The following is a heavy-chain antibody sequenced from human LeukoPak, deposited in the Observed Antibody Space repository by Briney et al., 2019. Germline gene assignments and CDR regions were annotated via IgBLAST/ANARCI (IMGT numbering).Heavy chain of an antibody. CDR3: ARLGSDIVATKEGAFDI. Sequence: GGSLRLSCAASGFTFSSYSMNWVRQAPGKGLEWVSYISSSSSTIYYADSVKGRFTISRDNAKNSLYLQMNSLRDEDTAVYYCARLGSDIVATKEGAFDIWGQGTMVTVSS. D-gene: IGHD5-12*01. CDR1: GFTFSSYS. V-gene: IGHV3-48*02. CDR2: ISSSSSTI. J-gene: IGHJ3*02.